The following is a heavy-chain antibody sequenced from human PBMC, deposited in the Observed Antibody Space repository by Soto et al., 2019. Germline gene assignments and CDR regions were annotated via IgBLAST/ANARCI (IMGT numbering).Heavy chain of an antibody. CDR1: GFTFSTSA. D-gene: IGHD2-21*02. J-gene: IGHJ4*02. CDR3: TTDHGGNSGY. CDR2: IKSKTDGGTT. V-gene: IGHV3-15*07. Sequence: GESLKISCAASGFTFSTSAIHWVRQAPGKGLEWVGRIKSKTDGGTTDYAAPVKGRFTISRDDSKNTLYLQMNSLKTEDTAVYYCTTDHGGNSGYWGQGTLVTVSS.